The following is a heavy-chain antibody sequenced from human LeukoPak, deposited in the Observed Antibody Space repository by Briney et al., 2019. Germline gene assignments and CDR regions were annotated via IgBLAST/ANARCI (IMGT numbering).Heavy chain of an antibody. Sequence: IPSETLSLTCTVSGVSISSSSYYWGWLRQPPGKGLEWIGSIYYSGSTYYNPSLKSRVTISVDTSKNQFSLKLSSVTAADTAVYYCARVTYYDFWSGLDYWGQGTLVTVSA. CDR3: ARVTYYDFWSGLDY. CDR2: IYYSGST. CDR1: GVSISSSSYY. J-gene: IGHJ4*02. D-gene: IGHD3-3*01. V-gene: IGHV4-39*01.